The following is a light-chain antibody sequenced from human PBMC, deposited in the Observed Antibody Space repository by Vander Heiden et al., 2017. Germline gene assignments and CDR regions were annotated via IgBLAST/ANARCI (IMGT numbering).Light chain of an antibody. V-gene: IGLV3-19*01. J-gene: IGLJ3*02. CDR1: SLRSYY. Sequence: SSELTQDPAVSVALGQTVRITCQGDSLRSYYASWYQQKPGQAHVLVIYGKNNRPSVIPARFSGSSSGNTASLTITGAQAEDEADYYCNSRDSSGNHLVFGGGTKLTVL. CDR3: NSRDSSGNHLV. CDR2: GKN.